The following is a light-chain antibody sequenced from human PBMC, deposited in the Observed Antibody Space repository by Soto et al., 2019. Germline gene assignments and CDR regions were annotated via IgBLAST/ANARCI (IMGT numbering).Light chain of an antibody. CDR2: KAS. V-gene: IGKV1-5*03. Sequence: DIQMNQSPSSLSAYVGDRVTITCRASQSISSYLNWYQQKPGKAPKLLIYKASTLKSGVPSRFSGSGSGTEFTLTISSLQPDDFATYYCQQYNSYSRTFGQGTNVDIK. J-gene: IGKJ1*01. CDR1: QSISSY. CDR3: QQYNSYSRT.